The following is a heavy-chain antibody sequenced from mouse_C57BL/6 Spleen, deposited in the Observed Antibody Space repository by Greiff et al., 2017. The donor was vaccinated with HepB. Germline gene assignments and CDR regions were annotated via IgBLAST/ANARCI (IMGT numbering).Heavy chain of an antibody. V-gene: IGHV10-1*01. Sequence: EVQLVESGGGLVQPKGSLKLSCAASGFSFNTYAMNWVRQAPGKGLEWVARIRSKSNNYATYYADSVKDRFTISRDDSESMLYLQMNNLKTEDTAMYYCVRQIYYYGSSYLAGAMDYWGQGTSVTVSS. CDR3: VRQIYYYGSSYLAGAMDY. CDR1: GFSFNTYA. J-gene: IGHJ4*01. CDR2: IRSKSNNYAT. D-gene: IGHD1-1*01.